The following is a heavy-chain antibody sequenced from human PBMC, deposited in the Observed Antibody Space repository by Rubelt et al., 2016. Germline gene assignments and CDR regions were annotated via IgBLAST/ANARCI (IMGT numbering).Heavy chain of an antibody. J-gene: IGHJ4*02. CDR2: INAGNGNT. D-gene: IGHD2-15*01. Sequence: QVQLVQSGAEVKKPGASVKVSCKASGYTFTSYAMHWVRQAPGQRLEWMGWINAGNGNTKYSQKFQGRFHITRDTAARTACMELSSLRSEDTAVYYCARGDIVVVVAASNPLDYWGQGTLVTVSS. CDR3: ARGDIVVVVAASNPLDY. V-gene: IGHV1-3*01. CDR1: GYTFTSYA.